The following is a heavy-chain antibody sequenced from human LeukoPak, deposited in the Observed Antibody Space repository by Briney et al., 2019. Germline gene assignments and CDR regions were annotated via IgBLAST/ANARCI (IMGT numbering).Heavy chain of an antibody. V-gene: IGHV3-66*01. CDR2: IYSGGST. D-gene: IGHD6-19*01. CDR3: ATSGWWGYFDY. Sequence: PGGSLRLSCAASGFTVSSNYMSWVRQAPGKGLEWVSNIYSGGSTYYADSVRGRFTISRDNSKNTLYLLMNSLRAEDTAVYYCATSGWWGYFDYWGQGTLVTVSS. J-gene: IGHJ4*02. CDR1: GFTVSSNY.